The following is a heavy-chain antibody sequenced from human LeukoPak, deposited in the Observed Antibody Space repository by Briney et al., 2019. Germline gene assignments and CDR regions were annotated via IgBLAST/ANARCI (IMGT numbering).Heavy chain of an antibody. D-gene: IGHD2-2*01. V-gene: IGHV4-31*01. J-gene: IGHJ5*02. CDR1: GGSISSGGYY. CDR2: IYYSGST. Sequence: SETLSLTCTVSGGSISSGGYYWSWIRQHPGKGLEWIGYIYYSGSTYYNPSLKSPVTISVDTSKNQFSLKLSSVTAADTAVYYCARGGCSSTSCYPRFNWFDPWGQGTLVTVSS. CDR3: ARGGCSSTSCYPRFNWFDP.